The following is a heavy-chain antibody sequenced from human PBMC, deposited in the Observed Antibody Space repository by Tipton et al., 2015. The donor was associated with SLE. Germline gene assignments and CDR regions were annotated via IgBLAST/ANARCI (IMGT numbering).Heavy chain of an antibody. CDR2: ISWNSGRI. Sequence: RSLRLSCTVSGFAFDDYAMHWVRQGPEKGLEWVAGISWNSGRIDYVDSVKGRFTISRDNAKKSLYLQMNSLRLDDTAIYYCVKDTSYDIMTSFYKKPLESWGPGTRVTVTS. D-gene: IGHD3-10*01. CDR1: GFAFDDYA. V-gene: IGHV3-9*01. CDR3: VKDTSYDIMTSFYKKPLES. J-gene: IGHJ4*02.